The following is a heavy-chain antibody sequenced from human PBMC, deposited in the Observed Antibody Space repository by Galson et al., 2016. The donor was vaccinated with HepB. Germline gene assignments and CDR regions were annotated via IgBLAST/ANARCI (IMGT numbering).Heavy chain of an antibody. CDR3: STYFFYGLDV. CDR1: GFTFSNAW. J-gene: IGHJ6*02. V-gene: IGHV3-15*01. Sequence: SLRLSCAASGFTFSNAWMSWVRQAPGKGLEWVGRIKSKADEGTADYASPVKDRFIISRDDLKGTLFLQMNSLKTDDTALYYCSTYFFYGLDVWGQGTTVTVSS. CDR2: IKSKADEGTA. D-gene: IGHD2/OR15-2a*01.